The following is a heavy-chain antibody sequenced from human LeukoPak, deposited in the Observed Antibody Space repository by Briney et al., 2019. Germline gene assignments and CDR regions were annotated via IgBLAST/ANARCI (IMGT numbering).Heavy chain of an antibody. D-gene: IGHD3-10*01. Sequence: SVKVSCKASGGTFSSYAISWVRQAPGQGLEWMGRIIPILGIANYAQKFQGRVTITADKSTSTAYMELSSLRSEDTAVYYCAKEVYGSGRYYFDYWGQGTLVTVSS. CDR1: GGTFSSYA. CDR3: AKEVYGSGRYYFDY. V-gene: IGHV1-69*04. CDR2: IIPILGIA. J-gene: IGHJ4*02.